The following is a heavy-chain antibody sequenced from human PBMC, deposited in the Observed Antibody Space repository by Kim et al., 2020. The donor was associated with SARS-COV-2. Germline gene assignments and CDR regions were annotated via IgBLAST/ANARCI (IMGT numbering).Heavy chain of an antibody. CDR2: INHSGST. Sequence: SETLSLTCAVYGGSFSGYYCSWIRQPPGKGLEWIGEINHSGSTNYNPSLKSRVTISVDTSKNQFSLKLSSVTAADTAVYYCARGVYYGDYPIDYWGQGTL. D-gene: IGHD4-17*01. V-gene: IGHV4-34*01. CDR1: GGSFSGYY. CDR3: ARGVYYGDYPIDY. J-gene: IGHJ4*02.